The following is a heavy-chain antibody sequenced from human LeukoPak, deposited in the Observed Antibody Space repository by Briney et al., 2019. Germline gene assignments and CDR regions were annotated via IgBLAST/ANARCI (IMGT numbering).Heavy chain of an antibody. D-gene: IGHD1-26*01. CDR1: GGSISSYY. Sequence: PSETLSLTCTVSGGSISSYYWSWIRQPPGKGLEWIGYIYYSGSTNYNPSLKSRVTISVDTSKNQFSLKLSSVTAADTAVYYCARHFLGWELQAGAFDIWGQGTMVTVSS. V-gene: IGHV4-59*08. J-gene: IGHJ3*02. CDR2: IYYSGST. CDR3: ARHFLGWELQAGAFDI.